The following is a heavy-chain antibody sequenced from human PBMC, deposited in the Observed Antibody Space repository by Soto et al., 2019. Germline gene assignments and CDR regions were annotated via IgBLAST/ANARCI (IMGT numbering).Heavy chain of an antibody. J-gene: IGHJ6*02. CDR3: ARSTWQHYFDSWGQGTLVTVSSGKKPPWGVPETLLCSLWIHLQCLWHALGPPGPTGYGMDV. Sequence: AGGSLRLSCVASGFTFSDYCMHWVRQAPRTTLLSAWPNGQRARTPHDTHSGKGRFTVYRVDARSPLYLQINSWRGEDTAVYYCARSTWQHYFDSWGQGTLVTVSSGKKPPWGVPETLLCSLWIHLQCLWHALGPPGPTGYGMDVWGQGTTVTVSS. CDR2: NGQRARTP. D-gene: IGHD3-9*01. CDR1: GFTFSDYC. V-gene: IGHV3-74*01.